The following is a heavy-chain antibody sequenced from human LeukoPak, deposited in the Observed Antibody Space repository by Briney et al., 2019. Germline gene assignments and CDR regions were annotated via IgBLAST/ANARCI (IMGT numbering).Heavy chain of an antibody. CDR3: ARRFTIFGVTYWFDP. CDR2: GHYSGST. Sequence: SETLSLTCTVSGGSISSYYWSWIRQPPGKRLEWIGYGHYSGSTNYNPSLKNRVTISVDTSKNQFSLKLSSVTAADTAVYYCARRFTIFGVTYWFDPWGQGTLVTVSS. V-gene: IGHV4-59*01. D-gene: IGHD3-3*01. CDR1: GGSISSYY. J-gene: IGHJ5*02.